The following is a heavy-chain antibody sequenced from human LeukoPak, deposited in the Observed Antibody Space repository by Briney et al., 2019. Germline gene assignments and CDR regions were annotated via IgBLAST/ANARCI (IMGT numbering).Heavy chain of an antibody. Sequence: SVKVSCKTSGGTFNNSAISWVRQAPGQGLEWLGGIMPLFGTAGYAQKFQGRVTITKDESTRTVYLELTSLTSDDTAVYYCARCPLLWFGGNNWFDPWGQGTLVTVSS. D-gene: IGHD3-10*01. CDR3: ARCPLLWFGGNNWFDP. CDR2: IMPLFGTA. J-gene: IGHJ5*02. V-gene: IGHV1-69*05. CDR1: GGTFNNSA.